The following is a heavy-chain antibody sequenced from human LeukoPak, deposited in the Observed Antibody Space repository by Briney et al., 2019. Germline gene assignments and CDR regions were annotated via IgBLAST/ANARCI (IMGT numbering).Heavy chain of an antibody. CDR2: IYSGGST. Sequence: GGSLRLSCAASGFTVSSNYMSWVRQAPGKGLEWVSVIYSGGSTYYADSVKGRFTISRDNSKNTLYLQMNSLRAEDTAVYYCARVMTTVTGGWFDPWGQGTLVTVSS. CDR1: GFTVSSNY. D-gene: IGHD4-17*01. V-gene: IGHV3-66*01. CDR3: ARVMTTVTGGWFDP. J-gene: IGHJ5*02.